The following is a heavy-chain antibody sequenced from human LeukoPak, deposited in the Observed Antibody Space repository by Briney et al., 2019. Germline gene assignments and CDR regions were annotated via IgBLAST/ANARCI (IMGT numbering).Heavy chain of an antibody. J-gene: IGHJ4*02. V-gene: IGHV3-23*01. CDR2: ISGSGGST. Sequence: GGSLRLSCAASGFTFSSYAMSWVRQAPGKGLEWVSAISGSGGSTYYADSVKGRFTISRENSKNTLSLRMNSLRAEDTAIYYCAKVNYYESSVYSSPNVPSFDYWGQGTLVTVSS. D-gene: IGHD3-22*01. CDR3: AKVNYYESSVYSSPNVPSFDY. CDR1: GFTFSSYA.